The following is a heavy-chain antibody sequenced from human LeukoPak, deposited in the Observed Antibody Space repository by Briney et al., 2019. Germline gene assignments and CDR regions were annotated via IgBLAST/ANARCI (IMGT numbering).Heavy chain of an antibody. CDR1: GFNFSNYG. CDR3: AKEDGASDI. CDR2: IGSDPREK. J-gene: IGHJ3*02. V-gene: IGHV3-30*02. Sequence: GGSLRLSCAASGFNFSNYGMNWIRQTPGKGLEWVSFIGSDPREKYYADSVKGRFAVSRDNSKNTLFLEMNRLTVQDTALYYCAKEDGASDIWGQGTMVSVFS. D-gene: IGHD3-10*01.